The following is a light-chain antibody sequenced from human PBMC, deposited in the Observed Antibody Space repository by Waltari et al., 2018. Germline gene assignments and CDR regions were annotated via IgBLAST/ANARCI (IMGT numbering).Light chain of an antibody. CDR2: ETS. Sequence: QTVVTQEPSLTVSPGETVTLTCASSTGDVTSGHYPYWFQQKPGQAPRTLIYETSNKHSWTPARFSGSLLGGKAALTLSGAQAEDEADYYCLLSYSGSWVFGGGTKLTVL. CDR3: LLSYSGSWV. CDR1: TGDVTSGHY. J-gene: IGLJ3*02. V-gene: IGLV7-46*01.